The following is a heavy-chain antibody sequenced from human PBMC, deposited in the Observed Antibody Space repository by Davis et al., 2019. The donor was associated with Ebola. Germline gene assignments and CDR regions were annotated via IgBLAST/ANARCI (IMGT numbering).Heavy chain of an antibody. J-gene: IGHJ4*02. D-gene: IGHD1-7*01. CDR3: ARGGGVTGTTVVVDY. CDR1: GHTSTSYD. V-gene: IGHV1-8*01. Sequence: AASVKVSCKASGHTSTSYDFNWVRQATGQGLEWMGWMNLNNGDTGSAQKFKGRVSMTRDTSISTVYMELSSLRFEDTAIYYCARGGGVTGTTVVVDYWGQGTLVTVSS. CDR2: MNLNNGDT.